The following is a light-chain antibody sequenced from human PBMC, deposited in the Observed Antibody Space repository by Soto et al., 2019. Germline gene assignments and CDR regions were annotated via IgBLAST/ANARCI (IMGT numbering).Light chain of an antibody. V-gene: IGKV1-5*03. J-gene: IGKJ1*01. CDR2: KGS. Sequence: DIQMTQSPSTLSASVGDRVTITCRASQSISSWLAWYQQKPGKAPKLLIYKGSSLESGVPSRFSGSGSGTEVTLTISSLQPDDFATYYCQQYNSYSRTFGQGTKVEIK. CDR1: QSISSW. CDR3: QQYNSYSRT.